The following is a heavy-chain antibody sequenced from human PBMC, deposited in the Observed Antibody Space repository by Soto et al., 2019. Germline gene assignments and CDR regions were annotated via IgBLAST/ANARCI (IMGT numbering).Heavy chain of an antibody. D-gene: IGHD1-26*01. CDR1: GGSISRGDYY. CDR2: IYYSGST. V-gene: IGHV4-30-4*01. Sequence: SETLSLTCTVSGGSISRGDYYWSWIRQPPGKGLEWIGYIYYSGSTYYNPSLKSRVTISVDTSKNQFSLKLSSVTAADTAVYYCARVWESSYWFDPCGQGTLVTVST. CDR3: ARVWESSYWFDP. J-gene: IGHJ5*02.